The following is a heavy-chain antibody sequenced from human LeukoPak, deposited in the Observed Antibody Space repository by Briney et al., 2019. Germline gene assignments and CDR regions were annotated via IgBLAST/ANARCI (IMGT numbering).Heavy chain of an antibody. Sequence: SGGSLRLSCAVSGFTFSSYEMNWVRQAPGEGREWVSYISGRGSSIYYADSVKGRFTTSRDNPKNSLYLQMNSLRAEDTAIYYCAGEYASSSGNVFDYWGPGTLVTVSS. J-gene: IGHJ4*02. CDR2: ISGRGSSI. CDR3: AGEYASSSGNVFDY. V-gene: IGHV3-48*03. CDR1: GFTFSSYE. D-gene: IGHD6-6*01.